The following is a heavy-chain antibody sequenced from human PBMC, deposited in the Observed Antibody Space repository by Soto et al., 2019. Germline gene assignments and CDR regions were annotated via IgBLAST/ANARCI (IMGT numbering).Heavy chain of an antibody. CDR3: ASRRYYDFWSGTRIPYYYYGMDV. Sequence: LSLTCAVYGGSFSGYYWSWIRQPPGKGLEWIGEINHSGSTNYNPSLKSRVTISVDTSKNQFSLKLSSVTAADTAVYYCASRRYYDFWSGTRIPYYYYGMDVWGQGTTVTVS. V-gene: IGHV4-34*01. D-gene: IGHD3-3*01. CDR1: GGSFSGYY. CDR2: INHSGST. J-gene: IGHJ6*02.